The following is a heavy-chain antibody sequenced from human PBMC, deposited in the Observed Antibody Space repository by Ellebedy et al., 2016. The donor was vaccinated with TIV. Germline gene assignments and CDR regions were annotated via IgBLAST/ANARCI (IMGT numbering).Heavy chain of an antibody. CDR1: GYTFSTYY. CDR3: ASRSRSGLVAVGNDYYAMDV. V-gene: IGHV1-46*01. J-gene: IGHJ6*02. D-gene: IGHD6-19*01. CDR2: INPTGGST. Sequence: ASVKVSCXASGYTFSTYYMHWVRQAPGQGLEWMGIINPTGGSTSYAQKFQGRVTMTKDTSTSTVYMELSSLRSADTAVYFCASRSRSGLVAVGNDYYAMDVWGQGTTVTVSS.